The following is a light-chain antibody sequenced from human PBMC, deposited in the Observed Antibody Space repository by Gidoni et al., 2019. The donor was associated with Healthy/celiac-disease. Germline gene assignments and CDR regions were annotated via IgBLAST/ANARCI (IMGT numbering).Light chain of an antibody. CDR2: WNN. CDR3: AAWDDSLSAFYV. J-gene: IGLJ1*01. V-gene: IGLV1-47*01. CDR1: SSNIGSNY. Sequence: QSVLTQPPSASGTPGQRVTFSCSGSSSNIGSNYVYWYQQLPGTAPKLLIYWNNQRPSGEPDQFSGAKAGTSASLAISGLRSEDEADYYCAAWDDSLSAFYVFGTGTKVTVL.